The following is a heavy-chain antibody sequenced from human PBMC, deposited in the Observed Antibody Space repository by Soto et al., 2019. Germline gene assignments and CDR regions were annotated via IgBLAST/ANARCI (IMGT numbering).Heavy chain of an antibody. D-gene: IGHD6-6*01. CDR3: ARDLIAYSSSSDDYYYGMDV. V-gene: IGHV3-30-3*01. CDR1: GFTFSSYA. J-gene: IGHJ6*02. Sequence: GGSLRLSCAASGFTFSSYAMHWVRQAPGKWLEWVAVISYDGSNKYYADSVKGRFTISRDNSKNTLYLQMNSLRAEDTAVYYCARDLIAYSSSSDDYYYGMDVWGQGXTVTVSS. CDR2: ISYDGSNK.